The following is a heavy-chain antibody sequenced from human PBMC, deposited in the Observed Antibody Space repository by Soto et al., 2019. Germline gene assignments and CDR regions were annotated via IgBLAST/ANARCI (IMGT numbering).Heavy chain of an antibody. Sequence: ASVKVSCKASGYTFTSYAMHWVRQAPGQRLEWMGWINAGNGNTKYSQKFQGRVTITRDTSASTAYMELSSLRSEDTAVYYCARRAYSSSRNEGLDPWGQGTLVTVSS. J-gene: IGHJ5*02. CDR2: INAGNGNT. V-gene: IGHV1-3*01. D-gene: IGHD6-13*01. CDR1: GYTFTSYA. CDR3: ARRAYSSSRNEGLDP.